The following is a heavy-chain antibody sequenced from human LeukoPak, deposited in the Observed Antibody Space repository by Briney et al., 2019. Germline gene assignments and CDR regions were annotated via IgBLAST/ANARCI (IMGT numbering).Heavy chain of an antibody. Sequence: GGSLRLSCAASGFSFSSYVMSWVRQAPGQGREWVSVIYSGGSTYYADSVKGRFTISRDNSKNTLYLQMNSLRAEDTAVYYCARIISSAYDRDIWGQGTMVTVSS. D-gene: IGHD2-21*01. CDR2: IYSGGST. CDR3: ARIISSAYDRDI. CDR1: GFSFSSYV. J-gene: IGHJ3*02. V-gene: IGHV3-66*01.